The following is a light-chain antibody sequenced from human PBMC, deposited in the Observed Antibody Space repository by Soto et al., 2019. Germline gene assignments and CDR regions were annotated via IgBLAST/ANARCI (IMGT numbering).Light chain of an antibody. Sequence: QSALTQPASVSGSPGQSITISCTGTSSDVGGYNYVSWYQQHPGKAPKLMIYDVRNRPSGVSNRFSGSKSGNTASLTISGLQAEDEADYYCTSYTSSRTAVFGGGTKLTVL. J-gene: IGLJ7*01. CDR2: DVR. V-gene: IGLV2-14*01. CDR3: TSYTSSRTAV. CDR1: SSDVGGYNY.